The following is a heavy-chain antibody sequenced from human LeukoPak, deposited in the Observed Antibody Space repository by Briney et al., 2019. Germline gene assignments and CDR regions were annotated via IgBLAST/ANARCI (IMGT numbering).Heavy chain of an antibody. CDR1: GGSISSYY. D-gene: IGHD1-26*01. CDR2: IYYSGST. Sequence: PSETLSLTCTVSGGSISSYYWSWIRQPPGKGLEWIGYIYYSGSTNYNPSLKSRVTISVDTSKNQFSLKLSPVTAADTAVYYCARTLGGAFDYWGQGTLVTVSS. V-gene: IGHV4-59*01. J-gene: IGHJ4*02. CDR3: ARTLGGAFDY.